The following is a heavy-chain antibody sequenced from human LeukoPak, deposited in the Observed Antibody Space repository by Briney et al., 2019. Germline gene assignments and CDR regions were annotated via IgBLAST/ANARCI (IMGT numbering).Heavy chain of an antibody. Sequence: GGSLRLSCAASGFTFSSYAMRWVRQPPGKGLEWVSAISGRGGSTYYADSVKGRFTISRDNSKNTLYLQMNSLRAEDTAVYYCAKVSGVVVVNYYYYMDVWGKGTTVTVSS. CDR1: GFTFSSYA. V-gene: IGHV3-23*01. D-gene: IGHD2-15*01. CDR3: AKVSGVVVVNYYYYMDV. CDR2: ISGRGGST. J-gene: IGHJ6*03.